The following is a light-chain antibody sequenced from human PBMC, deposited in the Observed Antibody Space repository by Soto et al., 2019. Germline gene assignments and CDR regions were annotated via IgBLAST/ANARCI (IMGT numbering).Light chain of an antibody. J-gene: IGLJ1*01. CDR2: EVS. CDR1: SSDVGGYNY. CDR3: SSYTSSSTRV. Sequence: QSALTQPTSVSGSPGQSITISCTGTSSDVGGYNYVSWYQQHPGKAPKLMIYEVSNRPSGVSNRFSGSKSGNMASLTISGLQAEDEGDYYCSSYTSSSTRVFGTGTKLTVL. V-gene: IGLV2-14*01.